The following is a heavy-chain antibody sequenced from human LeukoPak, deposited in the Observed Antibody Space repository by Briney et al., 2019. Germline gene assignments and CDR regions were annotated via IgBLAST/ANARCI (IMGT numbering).Heavy chain of an antibody. Sequence: SETLSLTCAVSGGSFSGYYWSWIRQPPGKGLEWIGEINHRGSSNYNPSLKSRVTMSVDTSKNQFSLKLSSVTAADTAVYYCERATVDSSGYYYVFHFDYWGQGTLVTVST. V-gene: IGHV4-34*01. CDR2: INHRGSS. CDR3: ERATVDSSGYYYVFHFDY. D-gene: IGHD3-22*01. J-gene: IGHJ4*02. CDR1: GGSFSGYY.